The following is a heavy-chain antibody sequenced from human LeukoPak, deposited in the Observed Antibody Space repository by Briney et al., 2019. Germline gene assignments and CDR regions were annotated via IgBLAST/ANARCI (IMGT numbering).Heavy chain of an antibody. CDR3: ARGRIAAAGGDC. D-gene: IGHD6-13*01. CDR2: TNPNSGGT. V-gene: IGHV1-2*02. J-gene: IGHJ4*02. CDR1: GYTFTGYY. Sequence: GASVTVSFKASGYTFTGYYMHWVRQAPGQGLEWMGWTNPNSGGTNYAQKFQGRVTMTRDMSTSTVYMELSSLRSEDTAVYYCARGRIAAAGGDCWGQGTLVTVSS.